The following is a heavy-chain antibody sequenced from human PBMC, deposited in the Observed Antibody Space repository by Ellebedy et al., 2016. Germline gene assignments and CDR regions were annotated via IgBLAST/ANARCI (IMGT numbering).Heavy chain of an antibody. D-gene: IGHD3-3*01. CDR2: IYYSGST. CDR3: ARVGGVVIIRNYFDY. Sequence: SETLSLTXTVSGGSISSYYWSWIRQPPGKGLEWIGYIYYSGSTNYNPSLKSRVTISVDTSKNQFSLKLSSVTAADTAVYYCARVGGVVIIRNYFDYWGQGTLVTVSS. V-gene: IGHV4-59*12. CDR1: GGSISSYY. J-gene: IGHJ4*02.